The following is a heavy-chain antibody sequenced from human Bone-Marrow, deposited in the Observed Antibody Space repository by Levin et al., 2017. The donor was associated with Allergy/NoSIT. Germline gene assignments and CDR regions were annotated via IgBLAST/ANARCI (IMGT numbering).Heavy chain of an antibody. D-gene: IGHD3-10*01. CDR2: INWSGSII. J-gene: IGHJ4*02. CDR1: GSDFDDYG. Sequence: PGGSLRLSCVASGSDFDDYGMSWVRQAPGRGLEWVSGINWSGSIIRYADSVKGRFTISRDNAKNSLYLQMNSLRAEDTALYYCARDFGSGSSVADFWGQGTLVVVSS. V-gene: IGHV3-20*04. CDR3: ARDFGSGSSVADF.